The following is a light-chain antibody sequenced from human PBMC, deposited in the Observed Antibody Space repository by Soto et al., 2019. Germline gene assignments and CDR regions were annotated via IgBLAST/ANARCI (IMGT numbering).Light chain of an antibody. CDR1: QSISSW. V-gene: IGKV1-5*03. J-gene: IGKJ1*01. Sequence: DIQMTQSPSTLAASVGDRVTITCRASQSISSWLAWYQQKPGKAPKLLSYKASNLESGVPSRFRGSGSGTEFTLTISSLQPDDVETYYCQQYKSYSRTFGQGTKVDIK. CDR2: KAS. CDR3: QQYKSYSRT.